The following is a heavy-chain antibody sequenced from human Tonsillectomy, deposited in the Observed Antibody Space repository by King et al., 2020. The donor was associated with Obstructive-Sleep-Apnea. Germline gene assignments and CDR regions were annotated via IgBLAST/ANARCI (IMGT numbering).Heavy chain of an antibody. D-gene: IGHD6-19*01. CDR2: IKQDGSEK. Sequence: VQLVESGGGLVQPGGSLRLSCAASGFTFRSYWMSWVRQAPGKGLEWVANIKQDGSEKYYVDSVKGRFTISRDNAKNSLYLQMNSLRAEDTAVYYCARDGWGWHYWGQGTLVTVSS. CDR1: GFTFRSYW. V-gene: IGHV3-7*03. CDR3: ARDGWGWHY. J-gene: IGHJ4*02.